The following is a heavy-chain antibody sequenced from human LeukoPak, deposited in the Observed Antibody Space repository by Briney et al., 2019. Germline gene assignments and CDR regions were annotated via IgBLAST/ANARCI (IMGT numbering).Heavy chain of an antibody. Sequence: SETLSLTCTVSGGSNSSYYWSWIRQPPGKGLEWIGYIYYSGSTNYNPSLKSRVAISVDTSKNQFSLKLSSVTAADTAVYYCARISGWRAFDIWGQGTMVTVSS. J-gene: IGHJ3*02. CDR3: ARISGWRAFDI. CDR1: GGSNSSYY. CDR2: IYYSGST. V-gene: IGHV4-59*01. D-gene: IGHD3-10*01.